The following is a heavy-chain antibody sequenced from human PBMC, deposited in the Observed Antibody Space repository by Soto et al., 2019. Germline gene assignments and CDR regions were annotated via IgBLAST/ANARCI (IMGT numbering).Heavy chain of an antibody. CDR2: ISYDGSNK. Sequence: QVQLVESGGGVVQPGRSLRLSCAASVFTFSSYAMHWVRQAPGKGLEWVAVISYDGSNKYCTDSVKGRFTIYRDNSKNTLYLQMNSLRAEDTAVYYCARSPTTVTTWGWFDPWGQGTLVTVSS. CDR3: ARSPTTVTTWGWFDP. CDR1: VFTFSSYA. V-gene: IGHV3-30-3*01. J-gene: IGHJ5*02. D-gene: IGHD4-17*01.